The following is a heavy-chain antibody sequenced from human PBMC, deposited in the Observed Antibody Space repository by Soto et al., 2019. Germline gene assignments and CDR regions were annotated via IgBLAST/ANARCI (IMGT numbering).Heavy chain of an antibody. CDR3: AGVSSFRGREV. Sequence: SQTLALTCAISGDSVSSSSAARNWLRQSPSRGLEWLGRTYYRSTWSNDYAGSVKSRITINPDTFENQFSLQLYSVTPEDTAVYYCAGVSSFRGREVWGKGNTVIVSS. D-gene: IGHD3-16*01. CDR1: GDSVSSSSAA. J-gene: IGHJ6*04. CDR2: TYYRSTWSN. V-gene: IGHV6-1*01.